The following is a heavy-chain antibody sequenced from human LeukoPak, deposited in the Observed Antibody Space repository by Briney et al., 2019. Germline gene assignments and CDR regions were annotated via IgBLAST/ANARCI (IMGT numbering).Heavy chain of an antibody. Sequence: PGGSPRLSCRAYGFSVDSVFMNWVRQPPGKGLEWVSFIMPGGHIDYTDSVKGRFIISRDSFKNTLSLQMNSLRVDDSAVYYCARGDSATTTFDFWGQGTLVTVSS. V-gene: IGHV3-66*01. CDR2: IMPGGHI. CDR1: GFSVDSVF. D-gene: IGHD4-17*01. CDR3: ARGDSATTTFDF. J-gene: IGHJ4*02.